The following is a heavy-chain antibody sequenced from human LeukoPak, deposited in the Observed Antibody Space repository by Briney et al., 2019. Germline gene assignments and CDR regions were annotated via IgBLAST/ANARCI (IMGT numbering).Heavy chain of an antibody. D-gene: IGHD6-13*01. Sequence: GESLKISCQGSGYNFASYWIVWVRQMPGKGLEWMGIIYPGNSHTRYSPSFQGQVTISADTSISTAYLHWSSLQSSDTAMYYCAKFHATWYGDTWGQGTLVTVSS. J-gene: IGHJ4*02. CDR2: IYPGNSHT. V-gene: IGHV5-51*01. CDR1: GYNFASYW. CDR3: AKFHATWYGDT.